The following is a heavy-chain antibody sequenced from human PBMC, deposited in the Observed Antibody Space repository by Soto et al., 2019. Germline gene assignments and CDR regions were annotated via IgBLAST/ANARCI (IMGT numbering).Heavy chain of an antibody. CDR3: ARSSPDQHNIVVLPVASTGTDV. J-gene: IGHJ6*02. V-gene: IGHV3-13*01. CDR1: GFTFSSYD. CDR2: IDTTGDT. Sequence: EVQLVESGGGLVQPGGSLGLSCAASGFTFSSYDMYWVRQTTGKGLEWVSAIDTTGDTYYPDSVKGRFTISRENAKNSLHPQMDSLRGGDTAVYYCARSSPDQHNIVVLPVASTGTDVWGQGTTVAVSS. D-gene: IGHD2-2*01.